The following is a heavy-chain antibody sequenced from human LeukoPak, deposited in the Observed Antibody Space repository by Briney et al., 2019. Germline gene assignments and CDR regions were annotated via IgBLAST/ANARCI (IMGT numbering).Heavy chain of an antibody. Sequence: PSETLSLTCTVSGYSISSGYYWGWIRQPPGKGLEWIGSIYHSGSTYYNPSLKSRVTISVDTSKNQFSLKLSSVTAADTAVYYCARDYGVSWGQGTLVTVSS. CDR2: IYHSGST. D-gene: IGHD4-17*01. V-gene: IGHV4-38-2*02. CDR1: GYSISSGYY. CDR3: ARDYGVS. J-gene: IGHJ5*02.